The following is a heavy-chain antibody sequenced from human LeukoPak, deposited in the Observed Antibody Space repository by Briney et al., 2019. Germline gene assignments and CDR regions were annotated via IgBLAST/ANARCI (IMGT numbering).Heavy chain of an antibody. D-gene: IGHD3-3*01. J-gene: IGHJ6*03. Sequence: PGGSLRLSCAASGFTFITYGIYWVRQAPGKGLEWVALIRYDGSNTYYADSVRGRFTVSRDNSKSTLYLQMNSLRLEDTAVYYCAKGQPSSDFSSGSSGYMDVGGKGTTVTVFS. CDR2: IRYDGSNT. CDR3: AKGQPSSDFSSGSSGYMDV. V-gene: IGHV3-30*02. CDR1: GFTFITYG.